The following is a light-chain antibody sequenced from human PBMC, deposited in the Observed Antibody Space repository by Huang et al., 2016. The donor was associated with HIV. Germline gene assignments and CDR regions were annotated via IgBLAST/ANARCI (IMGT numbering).Light chain of an antibody. Sequence: DIVMTQSPDSLTVSLGEMATINCRSSQSLFFSSNKRSYLAWYQKKPGQPPKLVISCASARESGVPDRFSGSGSETHFTLTSNSLQAEDVAVYYCQQYYHNPLTFGGGTKVEI. CDR3: QQYYHNPLT. V-gene: IGKV4-1*01. J-gene: IGKJ4*01. CDR2: CAS. CDR1: QSLFFSSNKRSY.